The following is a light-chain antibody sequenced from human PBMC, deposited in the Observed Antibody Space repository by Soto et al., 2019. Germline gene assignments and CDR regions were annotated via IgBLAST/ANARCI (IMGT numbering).Light chain of an antibody. CDR1: SSNIGAGYD. CDR3: QSYDSSLSGDV. J-gene: IGLJ1*01. V-gene: IGLV1-40*01. CDR2: GNS. Sequence: QAVVTQPPSVSGAPGQRVTISCTGSSSNIGAGYDVHWYQRLPGTAPKLLIYGNSNRPSGVPDRFSGSKSGTSASLAITGLQAEDEADYYCQSYDSSLSGDVFGTGTKLTVL.